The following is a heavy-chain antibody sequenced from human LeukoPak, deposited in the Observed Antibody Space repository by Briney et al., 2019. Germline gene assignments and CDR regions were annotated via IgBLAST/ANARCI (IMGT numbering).Heavy chain of an antibody. Sequence: GGSLRLSCAASGFTFSSYWMHWVRQAPGKGLVWVSRINSDGSTTTYADSVKGRFTISRDNAKNTLYLQMNSLRAEDTAVYYGARGRGSGASDYWGQGTLVTVSS. CDR3: ARGRGSGASDY. CDR2: INSDGSTT. D-gene: IGHD6-19*01. J-gene: IGHJ4*02. V-gene: IGHV3-74*01. CDR1: GFTFSSYW.